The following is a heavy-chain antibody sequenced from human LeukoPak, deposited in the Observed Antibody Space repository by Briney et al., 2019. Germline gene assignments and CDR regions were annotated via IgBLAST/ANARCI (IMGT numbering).Heavy chain of an antibody. CDR3: AKDHGGRYYEILAGYYPENFFDY. D-gene: IGHD3-9*01. CDR1: GFTFSNYA. Sequence: AGGSLRLSCSVSGFTFSNYAMSWVRQAPGKGLEWVSTISGTGGSAIYADSVKGRFTFSRDNSNGTLYLQMNGLRAEDTAVYFCAKDHGGRYYEILAGYYPENFFDYWGQGALVTVSS. CDR2: ISGTGGSA. J-gene: IGHJ4*02. V-gene: IGHV3-23*01.